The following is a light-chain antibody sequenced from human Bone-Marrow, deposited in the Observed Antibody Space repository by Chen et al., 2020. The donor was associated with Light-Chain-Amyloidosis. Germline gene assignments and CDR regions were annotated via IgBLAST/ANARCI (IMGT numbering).Light chain of an antibody. CDR2: DDS. CDR1: NIESKT. J-gene: IGLJ3*02. CDR3: QGWDSSKEHSEWV. V-gene: IGLV3-21*03. Sequence: SYVLTQPPSVSVAPGKTARITCGGNNIESKTVHWYQQKPGQAPVVVVYDDSARPSGIPERISGSNPGNAATLTISGVEDGDEVGYHCQGWDSSKEHSEWVSGGGTKLTVL.